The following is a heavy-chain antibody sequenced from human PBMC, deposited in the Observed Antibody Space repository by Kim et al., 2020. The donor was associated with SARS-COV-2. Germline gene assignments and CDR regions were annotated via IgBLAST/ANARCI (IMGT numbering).Heavy chain of an antibody. Sequence: ADSVKSPCTLSRDNSKKPLYLQMNSVRAEDTAVYYCAKTAGGITGAIDYWGQGTLVTVSS. J-gene: IGHJ4*02. V-gene: IGHV3-33*06. D-gene: IGHD7-27*01. CDR3: AKTAGGITGAIDY.